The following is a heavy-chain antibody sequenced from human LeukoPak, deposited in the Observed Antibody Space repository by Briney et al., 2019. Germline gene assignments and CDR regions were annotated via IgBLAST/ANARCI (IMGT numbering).Heavy chain of an antibody. CDR3: ARRAAYNSAWYHTDF. J-gene: IGHJ4*02. CDR1: GFTFRSYA. D-gene: IGHD6-19*01. Sequence: GGSLRLSCAASGFTFRSYAMSWVRQAPGKGVEGVSAISGGGGSTFYADSVKGRFTISRDNSKNTLFLQMNGLRAEDTAVYYCARRAAYNSAWYHTDFWGQGTLVTVSS. V-gene: IGHV3-23*01. CDR2: ISGGGGST.